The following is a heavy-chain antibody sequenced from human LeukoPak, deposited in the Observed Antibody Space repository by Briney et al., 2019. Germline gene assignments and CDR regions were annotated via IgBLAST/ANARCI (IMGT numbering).Heavy chain of an antibody. D-gene: IGHD3-22*01. Sequence: PSETLSLTCTVSGDSISSYYWSWIRQPPGKGLEWIGYMSNSGSTNYNPSLKSRVTISVDTSKNQFSLKLNSVTDADTAVYYCARSDSSGLSFDYWGQGTLVTVSS. V-gene: IGHV4-59*08. CDR1: GDSISSYY. J-gene: IGHJ4*02. CDR2: MSNSGST. CDR3: ARSDSSGLSFDY.